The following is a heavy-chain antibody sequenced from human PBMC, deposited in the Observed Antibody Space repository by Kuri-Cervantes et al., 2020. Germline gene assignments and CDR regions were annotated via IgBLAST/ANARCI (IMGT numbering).Heavy chain of an antibody. V-gene: IGHV1-8*02. CDR3: ARDASGYDLWYYYYYYMDV. D-gene: IGHD5-12*01. CDR1: GYTFTSYD. Sequence: ASVKVSCKASGYTFTSYDINWVRQATGQGLEWMGWMNPNSDNTGYAQKFQGRVTMTRNTSISTAYMELSSLRSDDTAVYYCARDASGYDLWYYYYYYMDVWGKGTTVTVSS. CDR2: MNPNSDNT. J-gene: IGHJ6*03.